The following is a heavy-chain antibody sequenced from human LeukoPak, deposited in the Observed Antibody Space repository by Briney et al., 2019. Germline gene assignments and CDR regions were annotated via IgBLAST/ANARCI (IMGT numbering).Heavy chain of an antibody. V-gene: IGHV3-11*03. CDR3: ARRSTGSYRSSFDY. CDR1: GFTFSDYY. J-gene: IGHJ4*02. CDR2: NSSDSSYK. Sequence: GESLRLSCAASGFTFSDYYMSWIRQAPGKGLEWVSYNSSDSSYKSHADSVKGRFTISRDNAKNSLYLQMNSLRAEDTAVYYCARRSTGSYRSSFDYWGQGTLVT. D-gene: IGHD6-13*01.